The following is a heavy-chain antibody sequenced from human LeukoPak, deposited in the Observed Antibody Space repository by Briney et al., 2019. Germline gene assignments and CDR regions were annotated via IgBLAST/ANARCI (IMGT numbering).Heavy chain of an antibody. V-gene: IGHV4-59*01. D-gene: IGHD5-18*01. J-gene: IGHJ6*02. CDR1: GGSISSYY. Sequence: PSETLSLTRTVSGGSISSYYRSWIRQTPGKGLEWIGYIYYSGSTNYNPSLKSRVTISVDTSKNHFSLKLSSVTAADTAVYYCARDPGGYSYGYDYYYGMDVWGQGTTVTVSS. CDR2: IYYSGST. CDR3: ARDPGGYSYGYDYYYGMDV.